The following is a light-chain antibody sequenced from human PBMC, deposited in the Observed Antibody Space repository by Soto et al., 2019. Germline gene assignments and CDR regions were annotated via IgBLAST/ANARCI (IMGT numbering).Light chain of an antibody. CDR3: QQLNSYPRT. Sequence: DIQLTQSPSFLSASVGDRVTITCRASQGISSYLAWYQQKPGKAPKLLIYAASTLQSGVPSRFSGSGSGTEFTLTLSILQPEDFATYCCQQLNSYPRTFGGGTKVEIK. J-gene: IGKJ4*02. CDR2: AAS. CDR1: QGISSY. V-gene: IGKV1-9*01.